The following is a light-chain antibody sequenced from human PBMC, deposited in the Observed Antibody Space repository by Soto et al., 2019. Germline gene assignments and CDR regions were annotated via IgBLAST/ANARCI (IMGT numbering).Light chain of an antibody. CDR2: KAS. J-gene: IGKJ1*01. CDR3: QQYKKWPLT. CDR1: QSISSW. V-gene: IGKV1-5*03. Sequence: DIQMTQSPSTLSASVGDTVTITCRASQSISSWLAWYQQKPGKAPKLLIYKASYLQSWVPSTFSGSGSGTEFTLTISSLQSEDFTAYYCQQYKKWPLTFGQGTKVDIK.